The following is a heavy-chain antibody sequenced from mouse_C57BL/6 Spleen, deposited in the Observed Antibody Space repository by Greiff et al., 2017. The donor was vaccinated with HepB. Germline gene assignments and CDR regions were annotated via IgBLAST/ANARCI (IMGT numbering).Heavy chain of an antibody. Sequence: QVQLQQSGAELVRPGTSVKMSCKASGYTFTNYWIGWAMQRPGHGLEWIGDIYPGGGYTNYNEKFKGKATLTADKSSSTAYMQFSSLTSEDSAIYYCARGASDYAMDYWGQGTSVTVSS. CDR2: IYPGGGYT. D-gene: IGHD3-1*01. CDR1: GYTFTNYW. V-gene: IGHV1-63*01. J-gene: IGHJ4*01. CDR3: ARGASDYAMDY.